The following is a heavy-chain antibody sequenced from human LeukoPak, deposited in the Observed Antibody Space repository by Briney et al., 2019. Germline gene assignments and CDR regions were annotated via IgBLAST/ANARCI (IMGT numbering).Heavy chain of an antibody. D-gene: IGHD3-22*01. CDR3: ARVYDSNGNYDGGFDY. Sequence: PGGSLRLSCAASGFTFSSYSMIWVRQAPGKGLEWVSSISSGSSYRYYAGSVKGRFTISRDNAKNSLYLQMNSLRAEDTAVYYCARVYDSNGNYDGGFDYWGQGTLVTVSS. V-gene: IGHV3-21*01. J-gene: IGHJ4*02. CDR2: ISSGSSYR. CDR1: GFTFSSYS.